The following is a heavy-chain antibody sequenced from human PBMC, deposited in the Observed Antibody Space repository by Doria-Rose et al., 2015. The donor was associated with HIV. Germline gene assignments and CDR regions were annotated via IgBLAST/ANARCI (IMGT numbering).Heavy chain of an antibody. Sequence: TLKESGPVLVKPTETLTLTCTVSGVSLSSPGMGVSWIRQPPGKALEWLANIFSDDDRSYKPSLKSRLTIARVTSKSQVVLTMTDMDPVDTATYYCARIKSSRWYHKYYFDFWGQGTLVIVSA. CDR3: ARIKSSRWYHKYYFDF. CDR2: IFSDDDR. V-gene: IGHV2-26*01. D-gene: IGHD6-13*01. CDR1: GVSLSSPGMG. J-gene: IGHJ4*02.